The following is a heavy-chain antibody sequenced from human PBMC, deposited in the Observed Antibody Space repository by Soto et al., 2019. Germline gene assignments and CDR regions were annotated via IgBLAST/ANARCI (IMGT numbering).Heavy chain of an antibody. CDR3: ARPCLAITIFGVVIIRLKR. CDR1: GYTFTSYG. D-gene: IGHD3-3*01. V-gene: IGHV1-18*04. J-gene: IGHJ4*02. Sequence: ASVKVSCKASGYTFTSYGISWVRQAPGHALERMGWISAYNGTTNYAQKLQGRVTMTTDASTSTAYMDLRSLRSPDTAVYYCARPCLAITIFGVVIIRLKRWRQRTLETVCS. CDR2: ISAYNGTT.